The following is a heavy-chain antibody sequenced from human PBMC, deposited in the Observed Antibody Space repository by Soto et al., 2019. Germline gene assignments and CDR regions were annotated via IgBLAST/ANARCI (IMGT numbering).Heavy chain of an antibody. CDR1: GGSISSSSYY. CDR2: IYYSGST. J-gene: IGHJ4*02. V-gene: IGHV4-39*01. Sequence: SETLSLTCTVSGGSISSSSYYWGWIRQPPGKGLEWIGSIYYSGSTYYNPSLKSRVTISVDTSKNQFSLKLSSVTAADTAVYYCARRNVWGIYVDYWGQGTLVTVSS. CDR3: ARRNVWGIYVDY. D-gene: IGHD3-16*01.